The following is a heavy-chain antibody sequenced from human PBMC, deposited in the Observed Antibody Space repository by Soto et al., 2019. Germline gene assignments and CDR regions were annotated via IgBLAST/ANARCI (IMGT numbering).Heavy chain of an antibody. V-gene: IGHV3-30*03. D-gene: IGHD6-13*01. Sequence: GGSLRLSCAASGFTFSSYGVHWVRQAPGKGLEWVAVISYDGSNKYYADSVKGRFTISRDNSKNTLYLQMNSLRAEDTAVYYCASSPAPYSSSWYDYWGQGTLVTVSS. CDR2: ISYDGSNK. J-gene: IGHJ4*02. CDR1: GFTFSSYG. CDR3: ASSPAPYSSSWYDY.